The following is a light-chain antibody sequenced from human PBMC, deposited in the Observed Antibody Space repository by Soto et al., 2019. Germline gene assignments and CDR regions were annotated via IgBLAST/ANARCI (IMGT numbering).Light chain of an antibody. CDR3: QSYDATNQV. J-gene: IGLJ3*02. Sequence: NFMLTQPHSVSESPGKTVIISCTRSSGGIASNYVQWYQQRPGSSPTTVIYEDNQRPCGVPDRFSGSIDSSSKSASLTISGLETEDEADYYCQSYDATNQVFGGGTKLTVL. V-gene: IGLV6-57*01. CDR1: SGGIASNY. CDR2: EDN.